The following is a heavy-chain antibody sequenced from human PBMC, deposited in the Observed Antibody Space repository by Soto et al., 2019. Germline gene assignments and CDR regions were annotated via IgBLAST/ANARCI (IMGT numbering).Heavy chain of an antibody. CDR1: GGSLSSYD. CDR2: IYYSGST. V-gene: IGHV4-59*01. CDR3: ARDRGYCSSTSCYFHWFDP. J-gene: IGHJ5*02. D-gene: IGHD2-2*01. Sequence: SETLSLTCTVSGGSLSSYDWSWIRPHPGKGLEWIGYIYYSGSTNYNPSLKSRVTISVDTSKNQFFLKLSSVTAADTAVYYCARDRGYCSSTSCYFHWFDPWGQGTLVTVSS.